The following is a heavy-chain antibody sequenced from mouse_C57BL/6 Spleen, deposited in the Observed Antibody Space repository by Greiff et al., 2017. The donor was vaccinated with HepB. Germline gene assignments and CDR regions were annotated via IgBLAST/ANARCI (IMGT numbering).Heavy chain of an antibody. Sequence: EVNVVESGGDLVKPGGSLKLSCAASGFTFSSYGMSWVRQTPDKRLEWVATISSGGSYTYYPDSVKGRFTISRDNAKNTLYLQMSSLKSEDTAMYYCARRKDYGFDYWGQGTTLTVSS. CDR2: ISSGGSYT. CDR1: GFTFSSYG. D-gene: IGHD2-4*01. CDR3: ARRKDYGFDY. J-gene: IGHJ2*01. V-gene: IGHV5-6*02.